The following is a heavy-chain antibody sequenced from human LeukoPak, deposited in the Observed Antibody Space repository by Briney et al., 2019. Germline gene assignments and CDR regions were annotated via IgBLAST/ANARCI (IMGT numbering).Heavy chain of an antibody. J-gene: IGHJ3*02. CDR2: IYTSGST. D-gene: IGHD5-24*01. CDR3: ARDPLMATIENAFDI. CDR1: GGSISSGSYY. V-gene: IGHV4-61*02. Sequence: PSETLSLTCTVSGGSISSGSYYWSWIRQPAGKGLEWIGRIYTSGSTNYNPSLKSRVTISADTSKNQFSLKLSSVTAADTAVYYCARDPLMATIENAFDIWGQGTMVTVSS.